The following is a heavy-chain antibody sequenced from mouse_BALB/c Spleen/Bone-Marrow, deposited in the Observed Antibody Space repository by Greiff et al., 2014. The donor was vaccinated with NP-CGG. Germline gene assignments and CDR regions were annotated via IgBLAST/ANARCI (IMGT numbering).Heavy chain of an antibody. V-gene: IGHV1-54*01. J-gene: IGHJ2*01. CDR1: GYALSGYL. Sequence: QVPLKESGAGLGRPGASVKGSCKASGYALSGYLMGWVKQRPGQGLEWIGVINPGSGSTNQNEKFKDKATLTADTSSNTAYMELSSLTSDDSAVYFCARYDGYLDYWGQGTTLTVSS. CDR2: INPGSGST. D-gene: IGHD2-3*01. CDR3: ARYDGYLDY.